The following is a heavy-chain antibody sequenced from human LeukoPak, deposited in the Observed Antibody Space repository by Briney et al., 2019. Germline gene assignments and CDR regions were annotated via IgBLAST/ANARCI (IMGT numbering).Heavy chain of an antibody. Sequence: PGGSLRLSCAASGFIFSSYWMKWVRQAPGKGLEWVANIKQDGNEKYYVDSVKGRFTISRDNAKNSLYLQMDSLRVEDTAVYYCARPITVSGATDGFDIWGQGTMVTVSS. CDR2: IKQDGNEK. V-gene: IGHV3-7*01. J-gene: IGHJ3*02. CDR1: GFIFSSYW. CDR3: ARPITVSGATDGFDI. D-gene: IGHD3-3*01.